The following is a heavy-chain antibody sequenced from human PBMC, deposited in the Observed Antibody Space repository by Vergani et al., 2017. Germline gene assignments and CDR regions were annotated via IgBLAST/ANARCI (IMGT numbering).Heavy chain of an antibody. J-gene: IGHJ4*02. CDR2: ISYDGSNK. V-gene: IGHV3-30*18. D-gene: IGHD2-15*01. CDR1: RFTSSYYG. CDR3: AKTPSRYCSGGSCYSIGR. Sequence: QVHLVESGGGVVQPGMSLRLSCVVSRFTSSYYGMHWVRQAPGKGLEWVAVISYDGSNKYYADSVKGRFTISRDNSKNTLYLQMNSLRAEDTAVYYCAKTPSRYCSGGSCYSIGRWGQGTLVTVSS.